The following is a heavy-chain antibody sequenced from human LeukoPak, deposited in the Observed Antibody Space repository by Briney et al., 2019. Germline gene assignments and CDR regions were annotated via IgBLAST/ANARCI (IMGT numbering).Heavy chain of an antibody. V-gene: IGHV3-20*04. J-gene: IGHJ4*02. CDR3: ARDRGGSYYFDY. CDR2: INWNGGST. Sequence: PGGSLRLSCAASGFTFDDYGMSWVRQAPGKGLEWVSGINWNGGSTGYADSVKGRLTNSRDNAKNSLYLQMNSRRAEDTALYYCARDRGGSYYFDYWGQGTLVTVSS. D-gene: IGHD1-26*01. CDR1: GFTFDDYG.